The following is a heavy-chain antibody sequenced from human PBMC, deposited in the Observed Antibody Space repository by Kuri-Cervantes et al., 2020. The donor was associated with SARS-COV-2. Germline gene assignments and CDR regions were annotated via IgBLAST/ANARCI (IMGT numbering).Heavy chain of an antibody. D-gene: IGHD3-10*01. V-gene: IGHV3-30-3*01. Sequence: GGSLRLPCAASGSTSTDYAMHGVHQAPGKGLDWVAIISYDGTNKYYAASVKGRFTVSRDNSKNPLYLKMSRLGAEATAVYYCARDYHYYGSGSYARYYYYGMDVWGQGTTVTVSS. CDR3: ARDYHYYGSGSYARYYYYGMDV. CDR1: GSTSTDYA. CDR2: ISYDGTNK. J-gene: IGHJ6*02.